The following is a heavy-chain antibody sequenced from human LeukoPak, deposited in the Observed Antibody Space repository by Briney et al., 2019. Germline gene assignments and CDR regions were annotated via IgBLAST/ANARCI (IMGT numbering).Heavy chain of an antibody. CDR3: ARADSYGHYYYYMDV. CDR2: IIPIFGTA. CDR1: GGTFSSYA. D-gene: IGHD5-18*01. J-gene: IGHJ6*03. V-gene: IGHV1-69*13. Sequence: ASVKVSCKASGGTFSSYAISWVRQAPGQGLEWMGGIIPIFGTANYAQKFQGRVTITADESTSTAYMELSNLRSEDTAVYYCARADSYGHYYYYMDVWGKGTTVTVSS.